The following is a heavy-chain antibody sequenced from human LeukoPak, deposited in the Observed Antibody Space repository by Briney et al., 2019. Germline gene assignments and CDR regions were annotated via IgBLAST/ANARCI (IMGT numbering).Heavy chain of an antibody. CDR1: GGSFSTYY. Sequence: SGTLSLTCAVYGGSFSTYYWSWIRQSPGKGLEWIAEINHRGDTNYNPSVKSRVTISVDTSKNQFSLKITSLTAADTAVYYCARGPTISETGYFDYWGQGTLVTVSS. J-gene: IGHJ4*03. D-gene: IGHD1-1*01. V-gene: IGHV4-34*01. CDR2: INHRGDT. CDR3: ARGPTISETGYFDY.